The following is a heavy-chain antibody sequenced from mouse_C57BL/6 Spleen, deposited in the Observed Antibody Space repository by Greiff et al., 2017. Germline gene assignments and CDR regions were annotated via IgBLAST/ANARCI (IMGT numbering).Heavy chain of an antibody. Sequence: VQLKESGPGLVKPSQSLSLTCSVTGYSITSGYYWNWIRQFPGNKLEWMGYISYDGSNNYNPSLKNRISITRDTSKNQFFLKLNSVTTEDTATYYCARGIYYDYDGGYFDVWGTGTTVTVSS. CDR3: ARGIYYDYDGGYFDV. V-gene: IGHV3-6*01. CDR1: GYSITSGYY. D-gene: IGHD2-4*01. CDR2: ISYDGSN. J-gene: IGHJ1*03.